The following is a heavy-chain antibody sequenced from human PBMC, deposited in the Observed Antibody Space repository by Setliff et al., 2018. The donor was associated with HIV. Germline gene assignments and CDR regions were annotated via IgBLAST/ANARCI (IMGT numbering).Heavy chain of an antibody. D-gene: IGHD2-2*01. Sequence: ASVKVSCKASGYPFNNYGITWVRQAPGQGLEWMGWISTYNGNTKYPVKFQDRVTMTTDTSTNTVYMELRSLTSDATAMYYCARGEVTSSWSISSYLLYWGQGTLVTVSS. CDR1: GYPFNNYG. J-gene: IGHJ4*02. CDR3: ARGEVTSSWSISSYLLY. V-gene: IGHV1-18*01. CDR2: ISTYNGNT.